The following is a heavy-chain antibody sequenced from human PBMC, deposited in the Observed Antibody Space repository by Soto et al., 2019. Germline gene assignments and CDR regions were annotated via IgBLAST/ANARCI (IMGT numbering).Heavy chain of an antibody. CDR1: GGSISSYY. CDR2: IYYSGST. Sequence: SETLSLTCTVSGGSISSYYWSWIRQPPGKGLEWIGYIYYSGSTNYNPSLKSRVTISVDTSKNQFSLKLSSVTAADTAVYYCAGTPDNEGVDYWGQGTLVTVSS. V-gene: IGHV4-59*01. J-gene: IGHJ4*02. D-gene: IGHD1-1*01. CDR3: AGTPDNEGVDY.